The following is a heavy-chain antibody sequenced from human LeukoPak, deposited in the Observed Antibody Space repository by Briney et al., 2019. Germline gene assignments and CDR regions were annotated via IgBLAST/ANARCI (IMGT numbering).Heavy chain of an antibody. Sequence: SETLSLTCTVSGGSINIISDYWGWIRQPPGKGLEWIGSIYYSGSTYYNPSLKSRVTISVDTSKNQFSLKLSSVTAADTAVYYCARRVGARRGNFDYWGQGTLVTVS. CDR2: IYYSGST. V-gene: IGHV4-39*01. CDR3: ARRVGARRGNFDY. J-gene: IGHJ4*02. D-gene: IGHD1-26*01. CDR1: GGSINIISDY.